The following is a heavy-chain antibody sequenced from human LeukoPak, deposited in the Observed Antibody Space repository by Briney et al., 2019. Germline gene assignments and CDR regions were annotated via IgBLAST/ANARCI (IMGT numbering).Heavy chain of an antibody. CDR3: ARDPYSGGYGAYYYYYMDV. CDR2: ISGSGGTT. V-gene: IGHV3-23*01. Sequence: GGSLRLSCAASGFTFSSFAMTWVRQAPGKGLEWVSAISGSGGTTYYADSVKGRFTISRDNAENSLYLQMNSLRDEDTAVYYCARDPYSGGYGAYYYYYMDVWGKGTTVTVSS. J-gene: IGHJ6*03. CDR1: GFTFSSFA. D-gene: IGHD6-19*01.